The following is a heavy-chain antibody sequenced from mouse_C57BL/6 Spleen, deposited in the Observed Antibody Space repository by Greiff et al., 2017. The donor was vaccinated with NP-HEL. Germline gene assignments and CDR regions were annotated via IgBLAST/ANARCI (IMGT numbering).Heavy chain of an antibody. D-gene: IGHD3-2*02. V-gene: IGHV1-19*01. CDR3: AREVSGPWFAY. CDR2: INPYNGGT. J-gene: IGHJ3*01. CDR1: GYTFTDYY. Sequence: VQLQQSGPVLVKPGASVKMSCKASGYTFTDYYMNWVKQSHGKSLEWIGVINPYNGGTSYNQKFKGKATLTVDKSSSTAYMELNSLTSEDSAVYYCAREVSGPWFAYWGQGTLVTVSA.